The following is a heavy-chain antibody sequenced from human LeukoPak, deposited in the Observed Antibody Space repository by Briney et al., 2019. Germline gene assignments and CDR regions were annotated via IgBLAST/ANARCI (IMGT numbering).Heavy chain of an antibody. CDR1: GFTFSNAW. CDR3: TTQWLVRGGFDY. CDR2: MKSKTDGGTT. Sequence: GGSLRLSCAASGFTFSNAWMSWVRQAPGKGLEWVGRMKSKTDGGTTDYAAPVKGRFTISRDDSKNTLYLQMNSLKTEDTAVYYCTTQWLVRGGFDYWGQGTLVTVSS. D-gene: IGHD6-19*01. V-gene: IGHV3-15*01. J-gene: IGHJ4*02.